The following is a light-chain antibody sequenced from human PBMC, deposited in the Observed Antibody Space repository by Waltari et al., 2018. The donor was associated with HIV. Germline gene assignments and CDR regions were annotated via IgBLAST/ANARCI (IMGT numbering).Light chain of an antibody. CDR3: VLYMGSGISV. Sequence: QTVVTQEPSFSVSPGGTVTLTCGLSSGSVSASYYPSWYQQTPGQAPRTLIDNTNTRSSGVPDRFSGSILGDKAALTITGAQADDESDYYCVLYMGSGISVFGGGTKLTVL. CDR2: NTN. J-gene: IGLJ2*01. CDR1: SGSVSASYY. V-gene: IGLV8-61*01.